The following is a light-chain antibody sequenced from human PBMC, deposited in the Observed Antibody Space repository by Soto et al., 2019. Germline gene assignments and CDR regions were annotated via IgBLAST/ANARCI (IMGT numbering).Light chain of an antibody. J-gene: IGLJ1*01. CDR2: EVT. CDR1: SSDVGRYNF. CDR3: SSLAADYHNLYV. Sequence: QSVLTQPPSASGSPGQSVTISCTGTSSDVGRYNFVSWYQQHPGKAPKLMIFEVTKRPSGVPDRFSGSKSGNTASLTVSGLQAEDEADYYCSSLAADYHNLYVFGTGTNLTV. V-gene: IGLV2-8*01.